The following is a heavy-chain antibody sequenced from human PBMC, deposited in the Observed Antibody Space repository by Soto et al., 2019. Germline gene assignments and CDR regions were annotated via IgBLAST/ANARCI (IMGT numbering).Heavy chain of an antibody. J-gene: IGHJ4*02. CDR3: TEDLIDYRNSYFDS. V-gene: IGHV3-23*01. D-gene: IGHD4-4*01. CDR2: ITSVGYT. CDR1: GFSFSNYA. Sequence: GGSLRLSCATSGFSFSNYAMSWVRQAPGKGLEWVAAITSVGYTYYVDSLKGRFTISRDNSKNTLYLQMNSLRAEDTAVYYCTEDLIDYRNSYFDSWGQGTRVTVSS.